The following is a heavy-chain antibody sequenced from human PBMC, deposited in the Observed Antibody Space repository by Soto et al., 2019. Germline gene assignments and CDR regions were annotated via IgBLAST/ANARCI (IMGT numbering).Heavy chain of an antibody. J-gene: IGHJ4*02. V-gene: IGHV4-31*03. CDR1: GGSISSGGYY. Sequence: SETLSLTCTGSGGSISSGGYYWSWIRQHPGKGLEWIGYIYYSGSTYYNPSLKSRVTISVDTSKNQFSLKLSSVTAADTAVYYCARESSYSSGWSFDYWGQGTLVTVSS. CDR2: IYYSGST. CDR3: ARESSYSSGWSFDY. D-gene: IGHD6-19*01.